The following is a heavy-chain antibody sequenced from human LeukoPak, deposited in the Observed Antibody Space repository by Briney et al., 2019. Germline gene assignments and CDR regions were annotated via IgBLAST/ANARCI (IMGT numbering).Heavy chain of an antibody. CDR1: GFTFSNYG. Sequence: PGGSLRLSCAASGFTFSNYGMHWVRQAPGKGLEWVAVISYDGSNKYYADSVKGRFTISRDNSKNTLYLQMNSLRAEDTAVYYCAKGRGWEASYYYYYMDVWGKGTTVTISS. CDR2: ISYDGSNK. J-gene: IGHJ6*03. CDR3: AKGRGWEASYYYYYMDV. D-gene: IGHD1-26*01. V-gene: IGHV3-30*18.